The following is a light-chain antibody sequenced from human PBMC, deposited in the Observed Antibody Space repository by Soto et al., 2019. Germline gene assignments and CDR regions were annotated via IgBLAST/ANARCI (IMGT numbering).Light chain of an antibody. J-gene: IGLJ1*01. CDR1: SSDVGTFNL. V-gene: IGLV2-23*02. CDR3: CSYAGSSVYV. CDR2: EVI. Sequence: QSVLTQVASVSGSPGQSITISCTGTSSDVGTFNLVSWYQQHPGKAPRLMNEVIKRPSGVSNRFSGSKFGNTASLTISGHQAEDEADYYCCSYAGSSVYVFGTGTKVTVL.